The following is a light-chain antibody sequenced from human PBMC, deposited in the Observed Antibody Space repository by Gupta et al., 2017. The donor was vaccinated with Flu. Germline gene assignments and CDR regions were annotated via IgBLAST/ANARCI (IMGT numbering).Light chain of an antibody. V-gene: IGKV3-11*01. CDR1: QSGGTS. Sequence: GQRATLSCTASQSGGTSLAWDQQKPGQPPRLLVYDASNRATGIPARFSGSGFGTDFTLTISILEPEDFAVDYCQQRTNWLWTFGQGTKVEIK. J-gene: IGKJ1*01. CDR2: DAS. CDR3: QQRTNWLWT.